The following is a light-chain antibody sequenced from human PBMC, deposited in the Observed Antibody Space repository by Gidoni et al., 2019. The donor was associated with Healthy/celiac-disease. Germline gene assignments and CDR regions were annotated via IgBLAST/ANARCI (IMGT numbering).Light chain of an antibody. V-gene: IGKV1-39*01. CDR2: AAS. J-gene: IGKJ4*01. Sequence: DIQMTHSPSSLSASLGDRVTITCRASQSISSYLNWYQQKPGKAPKLLIYAASSLQSGVPSRFSGSGSGTDFTLTISSLQPEDFATYYCQQSYSTLALTFGGGTKVEIK. CDR3: QQSYSTLALT. CDR1: QSISSY.